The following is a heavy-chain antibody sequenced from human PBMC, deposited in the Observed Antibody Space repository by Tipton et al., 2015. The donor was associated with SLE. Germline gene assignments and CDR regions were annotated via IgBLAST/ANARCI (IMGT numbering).Heavy chain of an antibody. CDR2: IHNSGST. CDR1: GASVSSGVFY. CDR3: ATWAESLRGQSGYDFEVFDH. D-gene: IGHD5-12*01. V-gene: IGHV4-31*03. J-gene: IGHJ4*02. Sequence: TLSLTCTVSGASVSSGVFYWSWIRQHPGKGLEWIGYIHNSGSTYYNPSLRSRLTISLDTSKNQFSLKLASVTAADTAVYYCATWAESLRGQSGYDFEVFDHWGQGTLVTVSS.